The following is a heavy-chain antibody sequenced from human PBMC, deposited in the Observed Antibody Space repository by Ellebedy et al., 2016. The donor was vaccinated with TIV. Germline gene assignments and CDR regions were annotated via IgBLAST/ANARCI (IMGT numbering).Heavy chain of an antibody. J-gene: IGHJ4*02. CDR3: GTVATTFDY. CDR2: ISDTGCSQ. V-gene: IGHV3-23*01. CDR1: GFTFSSYP. D-gene: IGHD5-24*01. Sequence: GESLKISCAASGFTFSSYPMNSVRQAPGKGLEWVSAISDTGCSQYYADSVKGRFTISRDNSKNTLYLQMNSLNAEETAVYFCGTVATTFDYWGKGTLVTVSS.